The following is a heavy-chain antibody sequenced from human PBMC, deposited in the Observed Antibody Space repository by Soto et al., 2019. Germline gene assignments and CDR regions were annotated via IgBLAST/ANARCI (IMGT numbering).Heavy chain of an antibody. D-gene: IGHD3-9*01. V-gene: IGHV3-30*18. CDR1: GFTFSSYG. CDR2: ISYDGSNK. CDR3: AKETVILRYFDWLLVGDAFDI. Sequence: GGSLRLSCAASGFTFSSYGMHWVRQAPGKGLEWVAVISYDGSNKYYADSVKGRFTISRDNSKNTLYLQMNGLRAEDTAVYYCAKETVILRYFDWLLVGDAFDIWRQGTMVTVSS. J-gene: IGHJ3*02.